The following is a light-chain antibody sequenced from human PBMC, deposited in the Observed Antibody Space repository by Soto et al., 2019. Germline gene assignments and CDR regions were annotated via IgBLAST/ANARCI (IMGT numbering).Light chain of an antibody. Sequence: EIVMTQSPATLSVYPWEIATLSCRASQSVSSYLAWYQQKPGQAPRLLIYDASNRATDIPARFSGSGSGTDFTLTISSLEPEDFAVYYCEQRSNWPPITFGQGTRLEIK. CDR2: DAS. CDR3: EQRSNWPPIT. CDR1: QSVSSY. V-gene: IGKV3-11*01. J-gene: IGKJ5*01.